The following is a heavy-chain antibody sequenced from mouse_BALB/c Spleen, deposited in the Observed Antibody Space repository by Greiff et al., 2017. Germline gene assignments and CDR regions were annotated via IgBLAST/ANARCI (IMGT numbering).Heavy chain of an antibody. CDR1: GFNIKDTY. Sequence: EVKVVESGAELVKPGASVKLSCTASGFNIKDTYMHWVKQRPEQGLEWIGRIDPANGNTKYDPKFQGKATITADTSSNTAYLQLSSLTSEDTAVYYCARSVGGYPWFAYWGQGTLVTVSA. D-gene: IGHD2-2*01. J-gene: IGHJ3*01. V-gene: IGHV14-3*02. CDR3: ARSVGGYPWFAY. CDR2: IDPANGNT.